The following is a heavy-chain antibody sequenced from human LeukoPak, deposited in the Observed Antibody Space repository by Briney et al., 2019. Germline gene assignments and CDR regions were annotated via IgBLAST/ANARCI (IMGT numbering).Heavy chain of an antibody. J-gene: IGHJ3*02. D-gene: IGHD1-26*01. V-gene: IGHV4-59*01. Sequence: SETLSLTCTVSGGSISSYYWSWVRQPPGKGLEWIGFVYYTGSTNYSPSLKSRVTISVDTSKNQFSLKLTSVTAADTAVYYCARDSPFEWYLLGDSFDMWGQGTMVTVSS. CDR2: VYYTGST. CDR1: GGSISSYY. CDR3: ARDSPFEWYLLGDSFDM.